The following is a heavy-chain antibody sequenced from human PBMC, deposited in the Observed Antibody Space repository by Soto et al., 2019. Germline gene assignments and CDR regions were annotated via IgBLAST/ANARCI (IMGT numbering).Heavy chain of an antibody. D-gene: IGHD4-17*01. J-gene: IGHJ4*02. Sequence: ASVKVSCKTSGYSFTDYKLQWVRQAPGQGLEWMGWADPNGGGSNSAQKFQGSVTMTWDTSITTAYLDLTRLTTNDTATYFCATWVDYGDFEGFDFWGQGTLVTVSS. CDR1: GYSFTDYK. CDR3: ATWVDYGDFEGFDF. V-gene: IGHV1-2*04. CDR2: ADPNGGGS.